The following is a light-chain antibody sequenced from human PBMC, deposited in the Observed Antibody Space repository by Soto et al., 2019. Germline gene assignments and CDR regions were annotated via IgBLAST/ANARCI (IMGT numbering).Light chain of an antibody. Sequence: DIQVTQSLSTLSASVGDRVTITCRASESIKGWLAWYQQKPGKAPKLLIYDASSLKGGVPSRFSGSGSGTEFTLTISSLQPDDFATYYCQQYNNGWTFGQGTKVEIK. CDR2: DAS. CDR1: ESIKGW. CDR3: QQYNNGWT. V-gene: IGKV1-5*01. J-gene: IGKJ1*01.